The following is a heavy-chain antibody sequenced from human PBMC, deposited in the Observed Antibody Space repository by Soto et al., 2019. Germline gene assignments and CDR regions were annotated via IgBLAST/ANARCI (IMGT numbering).Heavy chain of an antibody. CDR3: ARHCSGGSCYPQRWFDP. Sequence: PSETLSLTCAVYGGSFSGYYWSWIRQPPGNGLEWIGYIYHSGSTNYSPSLKSRVTISVDTSKNQFSLKLSSVTAADTAVYYCARHCSGGSCYPQRWFDPWGQGTLVTVSS. V-gene: IGHV4-34*01. D-gene: IGHD2-15*01. J-gene: IGHJ5*02. CDR1: GGSFSGYY. CDR2: IYHSGST.